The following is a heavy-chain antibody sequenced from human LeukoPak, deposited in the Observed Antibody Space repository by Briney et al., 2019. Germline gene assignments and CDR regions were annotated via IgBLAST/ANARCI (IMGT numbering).Heavy chain of an antibody. J-gene: IGHJ4*02. CDR3: ARTIATAGTPFDY. CDR2: IYYSGST. V-gene: IGHV4-59*12. CDR1: GGSISSYY. D-gene: IGHD6-13*01. Sequence: SETLSLTCTVSGGSISSYYWSWIRQPPGKGLEWIGYIYYSGSTNYNPSLKSRVTISVDTSKNQFSLKLSSVTAADTAVYYCARTIATAGTPFDYWGQGTLVTVSS.